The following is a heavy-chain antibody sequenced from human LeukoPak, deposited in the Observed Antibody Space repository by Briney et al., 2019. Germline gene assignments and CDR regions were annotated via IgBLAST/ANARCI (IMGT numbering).Heavy chain of an antibody. CDR1: GFTFSSYG. CDR2: IWYDGSNK. CDR3: ARSDCGGDCHLLDC. Sequence: GGSLRLSCAASGFTFSSYGMHWVRQAPGKGLEWVAVIWYDGSNKYYADSVKGRFTISRDNSKNTLYLQMNSLRAEDTAVYYCARSDCGGDCHLLDCWGQGTLVIVSS. J-gene: IGHJ4*02. V-gene: IGHV3-33*01. D-gene: IGHD2-21*02.